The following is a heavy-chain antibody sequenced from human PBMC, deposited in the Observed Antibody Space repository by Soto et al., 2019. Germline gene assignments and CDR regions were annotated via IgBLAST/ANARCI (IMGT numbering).Heavy chain of an antibody. V-gene: IGHV4-31*03. J-gene: IGHJ6*02. D-gene: IGHD3-10*01. CDR1: GGSISSGGYY. CDR2: IYYSGST. CDR3: ARGNYIWYVVPTLTSSSGMYV. Sequence: PSETLSLTCTVSGGSISSGGYYWSWIRQHPGKGLEWIGYIYYSGSTYYNPSLKSRVTISVDTSKNQFSLKLSSVTAADTAVYYCARGNYIWYVVPTLTSSSGMYVWAQGTTVPVSS.